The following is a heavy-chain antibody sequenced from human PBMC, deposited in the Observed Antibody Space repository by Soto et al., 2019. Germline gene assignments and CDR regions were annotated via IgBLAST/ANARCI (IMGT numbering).Heavy chain of an antibody. CDR3: ARDRKVGANRVGWFDP. Sequence: TLSLTCTVSGGSISSGGYYWSWIRQHPGKGLEWIGYIYYSGSTYYNPSLKSRVTISVDTSKNQFSLKLSSVTAADTAVYYCARDRKVGANRVGWFDPWGQGTLVTVSS. CDR2: IYYSGST. D-gene: IGHD1-26*01. J-gene: IGHJ5*02. CDR1: GGSISSGGYY. V-gene: IGHV4-31*02.